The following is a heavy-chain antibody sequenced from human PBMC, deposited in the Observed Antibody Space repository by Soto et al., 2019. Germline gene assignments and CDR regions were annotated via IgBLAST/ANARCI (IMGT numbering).Heavy chain of an antibody. CDR3: ARDQGLGIRAFPHYGMDV. CDR1: GGTFSSYA. V-gene: IGHV1-69*06. CDR2: IIPIFGTA. D-gene: IGHD7-27*01. Sequence: QVQLVQSGAEVKKPGSSVKVSCKASGGTFSSYAISWVRQAPGQGLEWMGGIIPIFGTANYAQKFQGRVTITADKSTSTDYMELSRLRSEDTAVYYCARDQGLGIRAFPHYGMDVWGQGTTVTVSS. J-gene: IGHJ6*02.